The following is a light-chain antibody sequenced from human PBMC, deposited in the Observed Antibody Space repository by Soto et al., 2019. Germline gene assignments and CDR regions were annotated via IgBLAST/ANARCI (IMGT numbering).Light chain of an antibody. CDR2: EVS. V-gene: IGLV2-23*02. Sequence: QSALTQPASVSGSPGQSITISCTGTSSDVGNYQLVSWYQRHLGKAPKLIIYEVSKRPSGLSTRFSGSKSGNTASLTISGLQAEDEADYYCCSYTSSSTWVFGGGTKVTVL. CDR3: CSYTSSSTWV. CDR1: SSDVGNYQL. J-gene: IGLJ3*02.